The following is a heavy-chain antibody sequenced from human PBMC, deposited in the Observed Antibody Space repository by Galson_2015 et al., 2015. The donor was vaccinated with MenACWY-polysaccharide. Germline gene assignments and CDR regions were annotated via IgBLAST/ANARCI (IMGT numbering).Heavy chain of an antibody. J-gene: IGHJ5*02. CDR1: GGSITRTSHY. Sequence: LSLTCSVSGGSITRTSHYWGWIRQSPGKGLEWIASIYDTGRTFYNPSFEGRVTISIDTSKNHFSPNLTSVTAADTAMYFCARDGHYYGSGSYGWFDPWGQGTLVVGSS. CDR3: ARDGHYYGSGSYGWFDP. CDR2: IYDTGRT. D-gene: IGHD3-10*01. V-gene: IGHV4-39*07.